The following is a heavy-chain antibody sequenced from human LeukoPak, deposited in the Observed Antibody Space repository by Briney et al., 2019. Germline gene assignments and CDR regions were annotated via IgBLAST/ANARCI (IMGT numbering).Heavy chain of an antibody. CDR2: ISSNSRYI. D-gene: IGHD6-6*01. J-gene: IGHJ5*02. Sequence: KPGGSLRLSCAASGFSINSHSMNWLRQAPGKGLEWVASISSNSRYIYYADSVKGRFTISRDNAKNSLFLQMNSLRDEDTAVYYCAKSLAASLDCFDPWGQGTLVTVSS. CDR1: GFSINSHS. V-gene: IGHV3-21*01. CDR3: AKSLAASLDCFDP.